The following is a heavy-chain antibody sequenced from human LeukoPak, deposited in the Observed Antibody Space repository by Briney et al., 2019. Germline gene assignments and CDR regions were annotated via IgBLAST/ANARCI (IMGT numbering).Heavy chain of an antibody. CDR3: ARGSSWYDF. J-gene: IGHJ4*02. CDR2: IYSNGST. V-gene: IGHV4-4*07. CDR1: GGSIKNFY. D-gene: IGHD6-13*01. Sequence: SVTLSLICTVSGGSIKNFYWSWIRQPAGKGLEWIGYIYSNGSTKYNPSLKSRVTMSVDTSKKQFSLKLTSVTAADTAVYYSARGSSWYDFWGQGTLVTVSS.